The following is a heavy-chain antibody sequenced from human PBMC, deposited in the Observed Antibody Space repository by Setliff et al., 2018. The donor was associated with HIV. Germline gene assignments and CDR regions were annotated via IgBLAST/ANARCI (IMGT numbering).Heavy chain of an antibody. CDR1: GGSISSHY. J-gene: IGHJ3*02. V-gene: IGHV4-59*11. Sequence: SETLSLTCTVSGGSISSHYWSWIRQPPGKGLEWIGSIYYNGNAYYYNPSLKSRTAISLDTSMNQFSLKLTSVTAADTAVYYCAREVDVVTTSDAFDIWGQGTMVTVS. D-gene: IGHD2-21*02. CDR3: AREVDVVTTSDAFDI. CDR2: IYYNGNAY.